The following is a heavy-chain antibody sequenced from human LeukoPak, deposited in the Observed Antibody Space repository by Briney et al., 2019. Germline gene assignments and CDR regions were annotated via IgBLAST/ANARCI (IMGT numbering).Heavy chain of an antibody. J-gene: IGHJ4*02. CDR1: GGSVSRSSYY. V-gene: IGHV4-39*01. Sequence: ETSETLSLTCSVSGGSVSRSSYYWGWIRQPPGKGLEWIGSISYNGSTDYNPSLKSRVSISVDTSKNQFSLRLSSVTAADTAVYYCARKQRFCSSSTCRYVGIDYWGQGTLVTVSS. D-gene: IGHD2-2*01. CDR3: ARKQRFCSSSTCRYVGIDY. CDR2: ISYNGST.